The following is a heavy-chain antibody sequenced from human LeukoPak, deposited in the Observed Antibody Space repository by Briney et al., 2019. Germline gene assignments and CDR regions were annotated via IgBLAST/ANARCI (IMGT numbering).Heavy chain of an antibody. Sequence: GGSLRLSCAASGFTFSSYGMHWVRQAPGKGLEWVAFIRYDGSNKYYVDSVKGRFTISTDTSKNTLFLQMNSLISEDTAVYYCASSRPWELLSAFQMWGQGTLVTVSS. CDR3: ASSRPWELLSAFQM. J-gene: IGHJ3*02. D-gene: IGHD1-26*01. CDR2: IRYDGSNK. V-gene: IGHV3-30*02. CDR1: GFTFSSYG.